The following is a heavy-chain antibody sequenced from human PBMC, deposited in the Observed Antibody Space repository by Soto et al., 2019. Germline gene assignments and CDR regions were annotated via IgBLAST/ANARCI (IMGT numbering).Heavy chain of an antibody. J-gene: IGHJ6*02. CDR3: ARDQGYSYGAAAGYYYGMDV. CDR1: GFTFSSYG. V-gene: IGHV3-33*01. Sequence: GGSLRLSCAASGFTFSSYGMHWVHQAPGKGLEWVAVIWYDGSNKYYADSVKGRFTISRDNSKNTLYLQMNSLRAEDTAVYYCARDQGYSYGAAAGYYYGMDVWGQGTTVTVSS. CDR2: IWYDGSNK. D-gene: IGHD5-18*01.